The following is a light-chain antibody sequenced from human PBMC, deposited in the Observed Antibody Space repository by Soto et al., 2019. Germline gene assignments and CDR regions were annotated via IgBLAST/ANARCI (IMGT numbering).Light chain of an antibody. Sequence: QSALTQPPSVSGSPGQSITISCTGTSSDVGGYNYVSWYQQHPGKGPKLMIYEVSNRPSGVSNRFSGSKSGNTASLTISGLQAEDEADYYCSSYTTSSTPVVFGGGTKLTVL. CDR1: SSDVGGYNY. CDR2: EVS. J-gene: IGLJ2*01. CDR3: SSYTTSSTPVV. V-gene: IGLV2-14*01.